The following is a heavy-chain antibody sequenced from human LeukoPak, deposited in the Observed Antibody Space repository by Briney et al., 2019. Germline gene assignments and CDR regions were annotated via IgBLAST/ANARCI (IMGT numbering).Heavy chain of an antibody. Sequence: TGGSLRLSCAASGFTFSSYWMHWVRQAPGKGLVWVSRINSDGSSTSYADSVKGRFTISRDNAKNTLYLQMNSLRAEDTAVYCCARVLKWWSPVDYWGQGTLVTVSS. CDR2: INSDGSST. J-gene: IGHJ4*02. CDR3: ARVLKWWSPVDY. V-gene: IGHV3-74*01. D-gene: IGHD2-15*01. CDR1: GFTFSSYW.